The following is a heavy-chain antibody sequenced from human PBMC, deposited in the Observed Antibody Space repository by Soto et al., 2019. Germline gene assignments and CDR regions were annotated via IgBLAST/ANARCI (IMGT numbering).Heavy chain of an antibody. CDR1: GASVRSYH. J-gene: IGHJ5*02. Sequence: QVRLQESGPGLVKPSETLSLTCAVSGASVRSYHWSWIRQAAGKGLEWIGRVQMSGTTNYNPSLKTRVTMSFDTSKNEVSLRMTSVTAADTAVYFCAKDRSTMRWFDPWGQGILVTVSS. CDR3: AKDRSTMRWFDP. D-gene: IGHD1-1*01. V-gene: IGHV4-4*07. CDR2: VQMSGTT.